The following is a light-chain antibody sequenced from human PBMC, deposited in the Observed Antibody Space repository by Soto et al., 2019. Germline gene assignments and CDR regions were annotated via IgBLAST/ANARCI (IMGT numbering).Light chain of an antibody. Sequence: EIVMTQSPATLSVSPGERATLSCRASQSVSSNFAWYQQKSGQSPRLLIYDVSNRATGVPARFSGTGSETDFTLTISGLRSEDSAVYFCQQYNNWPFSFGQGTRLEI. CDR3: QQYNNWPFS. CDR1: QSVSSN. CDR2: DVS. J-gene: IGKJ5*01. V-gene: IGKV3-15*01.